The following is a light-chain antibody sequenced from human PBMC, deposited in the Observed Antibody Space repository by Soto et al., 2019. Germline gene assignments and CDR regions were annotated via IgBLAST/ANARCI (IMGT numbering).Light chain of an antibody. J-gene: IGLJ1*01. CDR3: CSYTTSNTRQIV. CDR1: SSDVGGYNY. Sequence: QSALTQPASVSGSPGQSITISCTGTSSDVGGYNYVSWYQQQPGKAPKFMIYDVTNRPSGVSNRFSGSKSGNMASLTISGLQAEDEADYYCCSYTTSNTRQIVFGTGTKVTVL. CDR2: DVT. V-gene: IGLV2-14*01.